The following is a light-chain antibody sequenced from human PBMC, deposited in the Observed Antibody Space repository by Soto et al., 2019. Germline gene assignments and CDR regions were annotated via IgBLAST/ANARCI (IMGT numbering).Light chain of an antibody. CDR3: QQYNNWLT. CDR1: QTVYTD. Sequence: EVVMTQSPDTLSVSPGERATLSRRASQTVYTDVAWYQQKPGQAPRLLIYSASTRATGIPARFSGRGSGTEFTLTISSLQSEDFAVYYCQQYNNWLTFGGGTKVEI. J-gene: IGKJ4*01. CDR2: SAS. V-gene: IGKV3-15*01.